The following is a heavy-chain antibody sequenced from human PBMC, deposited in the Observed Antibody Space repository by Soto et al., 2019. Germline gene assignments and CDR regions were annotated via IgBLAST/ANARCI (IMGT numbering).Heavy chain of an antibody. J-gene: IGHJ4*02. CDR1: GGTFSSYA. CDR2: IIPIFGTA. Sequence: ASVKVSCKASGGTFSSYAISWVRQAPGQGLEWMGGIIPIFGTANYAQKFQGRVTITADESTSTAYMELSSLRSEDTAVYYCARALSPYDFWSGSSFDYWGQGTLVTVSS. CDR3: ARALSPYDFWSGSSFDY. D-gene: IGHD3-3*01. V-gene: IGHV1-69*13.